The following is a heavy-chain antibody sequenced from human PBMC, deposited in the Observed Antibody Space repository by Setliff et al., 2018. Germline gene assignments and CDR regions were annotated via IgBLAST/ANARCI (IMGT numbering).Heavy chain of an antibody. D-gene: IGHD5-12*01. V-gene: IGHV1-18*01. Sequence: GASVKVSCKASGYTFTNYGVTWVRQAPGQGLEWMGWIGAYNGNTYNAHKLQGRVTMTTDTSTSTAYMELRSLRSDDTAVYYCARLRGRGYDYDLGYWGQGTLVTVSS. CDR3: ARLRGRGYDYDLGY. J-gene: IGHJ4*02. CDR2: IGAYNGNT. CDR1: GYTFTNYG.